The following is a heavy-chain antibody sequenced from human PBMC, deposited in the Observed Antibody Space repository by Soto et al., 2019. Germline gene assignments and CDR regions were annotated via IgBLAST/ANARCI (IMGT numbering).Heavy chain of an antibody. Sequence: PSEPLSHTSEVSGGSINTNNWWTGVRQPPGKGLEWIGEIYHSGRTNYNPSLKSRLSISIDKSKNQFSLKLSSVSAADTAVYYCAREGGKISFRGDILSLVFDIWGKRTILTVS. CDR1: GGSINTNNW. CDR3: AREGGKISFRGDILSLVFDI. CDR2: IYHSGRT. V-gene: IGHV4-4*02. D-gene: IGHD3-10*01. J-gene: IGHJ3*02.